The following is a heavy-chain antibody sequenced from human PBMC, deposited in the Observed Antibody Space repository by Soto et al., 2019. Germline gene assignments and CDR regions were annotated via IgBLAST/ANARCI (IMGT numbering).Heavy chain of an antibody. D-gene: IGHD1-1*01. Sequence: PSETLSLTCAVYGGSFSGYYWSWIRQPPGKGLEWIGEINHSGSTNYNPSLKSRVTISVDTSKNQFSLKLSSVTAADTAVYYCATTRMKRGPRTTGKTRGGPFDYWPQGTLLTVSS. V-gene: IGHV4-34*01. CDR1: GGSFSGYY. J-gene: IGHJ4*02. CDR3: ATTRMKRGPRTTGKTRGGPFDY. CDR2: INHSGST.